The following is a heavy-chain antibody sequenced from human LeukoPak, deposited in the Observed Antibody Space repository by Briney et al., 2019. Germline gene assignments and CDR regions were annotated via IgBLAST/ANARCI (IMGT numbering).Heavy chain of an antibody. CDR1: GGSISNDNYF. J-gene: IGHJ4*02. V-gene: IGHV4-39*07. CDR2: IYYSGTA. Sequence: SETLSLTCTVSGGSISNDNYFWGWIRQPPGKGLEWIGSIYYSGTAYSNPSLNSRVTISVDTSKNQFSLKLSSVTAADTAVYCCASEGFTIVNSFDYWGQGTLVTVSS. D-gene: IGHD3-3*01. CDR3: ASEGFTIVNSFDY.